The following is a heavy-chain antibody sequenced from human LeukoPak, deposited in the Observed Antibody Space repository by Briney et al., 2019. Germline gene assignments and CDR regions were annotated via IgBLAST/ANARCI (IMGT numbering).Heavy chain of an antibody. V-gene: IGHV1-18*01. D-gene: IGHD2-2*01. CDR1: GYTFTSYG. J-gene: IGHJ6*03. CDR2: ISAYNGNT. CDR3: ARLVVPAAFHYYYYYMDV. Sequence: GASVKVSCKASGYTFTSYGISWVRQAPGQGLEWMGWISAYNGNTNYAQKLQGRVTMTTDTSTSTAYMELRSLRSDDTAVYYCARLVVPAAFHYYYYYMDVWGKGTTVTVSS.